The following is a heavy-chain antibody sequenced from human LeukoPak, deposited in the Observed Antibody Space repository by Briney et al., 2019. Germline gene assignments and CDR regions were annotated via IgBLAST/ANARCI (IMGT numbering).Heavy chain of an antibody. CDR1: GFTFISYA. CDR3: ARAYDSSGYSLRVY. CDR2: VSSNGGST. Sequence: GALRLSCAASGFTFISYAMHWVRQAAGKGLEYVSAVSSNGGSTYYANSVKGRFTISRDNSKNTLYLRMGNLRAEDMAVYYCARAYDSSGYSLRVYWGQGTLVTVSS. D-gene: IGHD3-22*01. J-gene: IGHJ4*02. V-gene: IGHV3-64*01.